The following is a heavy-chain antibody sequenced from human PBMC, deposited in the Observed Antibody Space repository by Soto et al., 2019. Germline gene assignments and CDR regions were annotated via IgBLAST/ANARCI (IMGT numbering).Heavy chain of an antibody. D-gene: IGHD4-4*01. Sequence: SETLSLTCAVYGGSFSGYYWSWICQPPGKGLEWIGEINHSGSTNYNPSLKSRVTMSVDTSKNQFSLKLSSVTAADTAVYYCARMKDYSNYDYYYYYGMDVWGQGTTVTVSS. J-gene: IGHJ6*02. CDR3: ARMKDYSNYDYYYYYGMDV. V-gene: IGHV4-34*01. CDR1: GGSFSGYY. CDR2: INHSGST.